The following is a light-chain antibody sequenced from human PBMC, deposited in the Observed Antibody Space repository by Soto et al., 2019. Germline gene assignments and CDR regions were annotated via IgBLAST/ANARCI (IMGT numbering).Light chain of an antibody. V-gene: IGKV1-13*02. Sequence: AIQVTHSPPSLSASVGDRVTITCRASQGINNDLAWYQQKPGKAPKLLIYKASSLESGVPSRFSGSGSGTEFTLTISSLQPDDFATYYCQQYNSYWTFGQGTKVDIK. CDR3: QQYNSYWT. CDR1: QGINND. CDR2: KAS. J-gene: IGKJ1*01.